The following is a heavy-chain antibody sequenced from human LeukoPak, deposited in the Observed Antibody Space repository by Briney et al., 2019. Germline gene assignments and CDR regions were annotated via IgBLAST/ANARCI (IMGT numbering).Heavy chain of an antibody. V-gene: IGHV4-34*01. J-gene: IGHJ4*02. Sequence: PSETLSLTCAVYGGSFSGYYWSWIRQPPGKGLEWIGEINHSGSTNYNPSLKSRVTISVDTSENQFSLKLSSVTAADTAVYYCARGRIAVAGTPLVYWGQGTLVTVSS. CDR1: GGSFSGYY. CDR3: ARGRIAVAGTPLVY. D-gene: IGHD6-19*01. CDR2: INHSGST.